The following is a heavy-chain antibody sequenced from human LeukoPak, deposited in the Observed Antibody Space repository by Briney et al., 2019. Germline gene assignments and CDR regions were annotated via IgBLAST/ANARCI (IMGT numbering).Heavy chain of an antibody. CDR1: GFTFSSYG. V-gene: IGHV3-30*02. J-gene: IGHJ4*02. D-gene: IGHD3-22*01. CDR3: AKDFLPPDYYDSSGYYQHYFDY. CDR2: IRYDGSNK. Sequence: GGSLRLSCAASGFTFSSYGMHWVRQAPGKGLEWVAFIRYDGSNKYYADSVKGRFTISRDNSKNTLYLQMNSLRAEDTAVYYCAKDFLPPDYYDSSGYYQHYFDYWGQGTLVTVSS.